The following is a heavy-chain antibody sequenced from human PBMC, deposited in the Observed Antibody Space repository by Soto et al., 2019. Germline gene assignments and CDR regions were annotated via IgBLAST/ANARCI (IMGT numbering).Heavy chain of an antibody. Sequence: SVKVSCKASGGTFSSYAISWVRQAPGQGLEWMGGIIPIFGTANYAQKFQGRVTITADESTSTAYMELSSLRSEDTAVHYCAQTPKAYYDFWSGYSSYYGMDVWGQGTTVTVSS. CDR2: IIPIFGTA. J-gene: IGHJ6*02. CDR1: GGTFSSYA. D-gene: IGHD3-3*01. V-gene: IGHV1-69*13. CDR3: AQTPKAYYDFWSGYSSYYGMDV.